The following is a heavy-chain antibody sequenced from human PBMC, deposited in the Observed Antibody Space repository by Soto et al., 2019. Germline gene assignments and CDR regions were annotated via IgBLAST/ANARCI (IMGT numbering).Heavy chain of an antibody. CDR1: GGTFSSYT. Sequence: QVQLVQSGAEVKKPGSSVKVSCKASGGTFSSYTISWVRQAPGQGLEWMGRIIPILGIANYAQKFQGRVTITADKSTSTAYMELSSLRSEDTAVYYCGGSRDKRGPYFQHWGQGTLVTVSS. CDR3: GGSRDKRGPYFQH. CDR2: IIPILGIA. D-gene: IGHD3-10*01. J-gene: IGHJ1*01. V-gene: IGHV1-69*02.